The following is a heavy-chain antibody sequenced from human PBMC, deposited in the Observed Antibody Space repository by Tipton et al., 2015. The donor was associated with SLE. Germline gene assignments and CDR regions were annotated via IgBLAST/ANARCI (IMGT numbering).Heavy chain of an antibody. Sequence: SLRLSCAASGFTFSDFYMNWIRQAPGKGLEWVSYISGSGSAKHYADSGKGRFTISRDNAKNSLYLQMNSLRAEDTAVYYCARDRSIAAAGNPFAYWGQGTLVSVSS. V-gene: IGHV3-11*01. J-gene: IGHJ4*02. CDR3: ARDRSIAAAGNPFAY. CDR1: GFTFSDFY. CDR2: ISGSGSAK. D-gene: IGHD6-13*01.